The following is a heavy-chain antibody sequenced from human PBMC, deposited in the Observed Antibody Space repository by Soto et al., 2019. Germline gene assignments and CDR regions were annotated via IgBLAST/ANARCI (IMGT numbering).Heavy chain of an antibody. D-gene: IGHD2-2*01. V-gene: IGHV4-59*02. CDR1: GDSVTSHY. CDR3: ASPVECSTTSCIR. J-gene: IGHJ4*02. Sequence: PSETLSLTCSFSGDSVTSHYLTWIRQSPEKGLEWIGYMHYTGFSHYNPSLKSRFTISRDNAKNSLHLQMNSLRAEDTAVYYCASPVECSTTSCIRWGQGTLVTVSS. CDR2: MHYTGFS.